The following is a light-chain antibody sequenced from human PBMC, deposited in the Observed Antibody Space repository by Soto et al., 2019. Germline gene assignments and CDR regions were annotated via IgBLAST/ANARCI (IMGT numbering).Light chain of an antibody. CDR1: QSVASK. V-gene: IGKV3-15*01. CDR3: QQYHNWPPQYT. J-gene: IGKJ2*01. Sequence: EIVMTQSPASLPVSPGDGATLSCWASQSVASKVPWYQQRPGQGPRLLIHGASTRAAGVPARFSGSGSGTDFTLTISSLQSEDFAVYYCQQYHNWPPQYTFGQGTKLQIK. CDR2: GAS.